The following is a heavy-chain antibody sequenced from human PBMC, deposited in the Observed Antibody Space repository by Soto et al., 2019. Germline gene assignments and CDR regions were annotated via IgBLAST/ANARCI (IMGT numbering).Heavy chain of an antibody. CDR1: GFTFGSYW. D-gene: IGHD2-21*02. V-gene: IGHV3-7*01. J-gene: IGHJ4*02. CDR3: ARAGYCGPGCYYYFDY. Sequence: GGSLRLSCAVCGFTFGSYWINWVRLIPWKGLEWVAYIKPDDIATYYVDSVKGRFTISRDNAKNSLYLQMNSLRVEDTSVYYCARAGYCGPGCYYYFDYWGQGTLLALCS. CDR2: IKPDDIAT.